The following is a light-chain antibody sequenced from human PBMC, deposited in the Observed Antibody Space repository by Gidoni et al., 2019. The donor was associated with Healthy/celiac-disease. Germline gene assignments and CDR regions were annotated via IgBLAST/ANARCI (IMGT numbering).Light chain of an antibody. J-gene: IGKJ1*01. CDR1: QSVFYSSNNKNY. CDR3: QQYYSSPRT. V-gene: IGKV4-1*01. CDR2: WAS. Sequence: DIVMTQSPDSLAVSLGERATIDGKSSQSVFYSSNNKNYLAWYQQKPGQPPKLLIYWASTRESGVPARFSGSGSGTDFTLTISSLQAEDVAVYYCQQYYSSPRTFGQGTQVEIK.